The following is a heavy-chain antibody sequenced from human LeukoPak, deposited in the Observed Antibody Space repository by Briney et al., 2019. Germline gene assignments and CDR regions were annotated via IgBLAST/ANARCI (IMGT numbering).Heavy chain of an antibody. CDR1: GGSIGSYY. D-gene: IGHD6-19*01. J-gene: IGHJ4*02. V-gene: IGHV4-59*01. CDR2: IHYSGGT. Sequence: PSETLSLTCTVSGGSIGSYYWNWIRQPPGKGLEWIGYIHYSGGTNHNASLKSRVTISVDTSKNQFSLKLSSVTAADTAVYYCARDGVAGGFDYWGQGTLVTVSS. CDR3: ARDGVAGGFDY.